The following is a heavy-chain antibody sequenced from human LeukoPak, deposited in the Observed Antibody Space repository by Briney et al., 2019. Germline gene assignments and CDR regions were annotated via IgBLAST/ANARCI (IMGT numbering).Heavy chain of an antibody. CDR2: INPNSGGT. J-gene: IGHJ6*02. Sequence: ASVKVSCKASGYTFTGYYMHWVRRAPGQGLEWMGWINPNSGGTNYAQKFQGRVTMTRDTSISTAYMELSGLRSDDTAVYYCARDIGQGLRIYYYYGMDVWGQGTTVTVSS. V-gene: IGHV1-2*02. D-gene: IGHD4-17*01. CDR1: GYTFTGYY. CDR3: ARDIGQGLRIYYYYGMDV.